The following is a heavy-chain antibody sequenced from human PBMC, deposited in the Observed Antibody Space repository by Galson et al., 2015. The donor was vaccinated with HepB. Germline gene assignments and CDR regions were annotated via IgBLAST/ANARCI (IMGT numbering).Heavy chain of an antibody. J-gene: IGHJ5*02. CDR2: ISAYNGYT. Sequence: SVKVSCKASGGTFSSYAISWVRQAPGQGLEWMGWISAYNGYTNYAQKLQGRVTMTTDTSTSTAYMELRSLRSDDTAVYYCARDTLIRIAVAGPNWFDPWGQGTLVTVSS. CDR1: GGTFSSYA. D-gene: IGHD6-19*01. V-gene: IGHV1-18*01. CDR3: ARDTLIRIAVAGPNWFDP.